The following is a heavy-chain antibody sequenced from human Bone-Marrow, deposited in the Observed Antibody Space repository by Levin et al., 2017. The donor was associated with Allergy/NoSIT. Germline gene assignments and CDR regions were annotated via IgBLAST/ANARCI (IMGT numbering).Heavy chain of an antibody. D-gene: IGHD3-3*01. CDR2: ISGSGGST. CDR3: AKDSATFGRFDY. V-gene: IGHV3-23*01. Sequence: GSLKISCAASGFTFSSYGMGWVRQAPGKGLEWVSTISGSGGSTYYADSVKGRFTISRDNSKNTLYLQVNGLRAEDTAVFYCAKDSATFGRFDYWGQGTLVTVSS. CDR1: GFTFSSYG. J-gene: IGHJ4*02.